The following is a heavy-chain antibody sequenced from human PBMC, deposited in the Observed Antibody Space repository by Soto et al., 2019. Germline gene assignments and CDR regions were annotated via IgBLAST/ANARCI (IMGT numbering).Heavy chain of an antibody. J-gene: IGHJ4*02. CDR1: GFTFSSHW. CDR2: ISPDGKNT. V-gene: IGHV3-74*01. CDR3: VRGASSGYYRIDY. Sequence: DVHLVESGGDLVHPGGSLRLSCAASGFTFSSHWMHWVRQVPGKGLVWVSRISPDGKNTNYADSVKGRFTISRDNAKNTVFLQMNSLRVEDMAVYYCVRGASSGYYRIDYWGQGALVTVSS. D-gene: IGHD3-22*01.